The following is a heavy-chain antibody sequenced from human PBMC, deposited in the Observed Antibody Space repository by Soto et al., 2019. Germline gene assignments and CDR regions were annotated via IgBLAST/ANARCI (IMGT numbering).Heavy chain of an antibody. D-gene: IGHD3-22*01. V-gene: IGHV3-30*18. CDR1: GFTFSSYG. CDR3: AKDLLITMIVVVINGMDV. J-gene: IGHJ6*02. CDR2: ISYDGSNK. Sequence: PGGSLRLSCAASGFTFSSYGMHWVRQAPGKGLEWVAVISYDGSNKYYADSVKGRFTISRDNSKNTLYLQMNSLRAEDTAVYYCAKDLLITMIVVVINGMDVWGQGTTVTVSS.